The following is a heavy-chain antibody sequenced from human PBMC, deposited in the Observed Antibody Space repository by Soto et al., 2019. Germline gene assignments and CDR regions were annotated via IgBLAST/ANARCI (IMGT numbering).Heavy chain of an antibody. CDR3: AREGTVVVTATLDY. CDR2: IIPILGIA. J-gene: IGHJ4*02. D-gene: IGHD2-21*02. Sequence: QVQLVQSGAEVKKPGSSVKVSCKASGGTFSSYTISWVRQAPGQGLEWMGRIIPILGIANYAQKFQGRVTITADKSTSTAYMELSSLISEDTAVYYCAREGTVVVTATLDYWGQGTLVTVSS. V-gene: IGHV1-69*08. CDR1: GGTFSSYT.